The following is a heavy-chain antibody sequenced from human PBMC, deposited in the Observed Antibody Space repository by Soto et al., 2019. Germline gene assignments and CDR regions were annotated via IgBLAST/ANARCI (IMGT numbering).Heavy chain of an antibody. CDR1: GGSFSGYY. D-gene: IGHD2-2*01. CDR2: INHSGST. V-gene: IGHV4-34*01. Sequence: SETLSLTCAVYGGSFSGYYWSWIRQPPGKGLEWIGEINHSGSTNYNPSLKSRVTISVDTSKNQFSPKLSSVTAADTAVYYCARGPGDCSSTSCPYLYYMDVWGKGTTVTVS. J-gene: IGHJ6*03. CDR3: ARGPGDCSSTSCPYLYYMDV.